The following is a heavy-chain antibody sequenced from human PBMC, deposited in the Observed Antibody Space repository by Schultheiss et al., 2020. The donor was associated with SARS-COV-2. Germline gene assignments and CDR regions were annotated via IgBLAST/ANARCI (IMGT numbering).Heavy chain of an antibody. CDR3: AKASITIFGVVYYYYYYMDV. CDR2: ISGSGGST. V-gene: IGHV3-23*01. Sequence: GESLKISCAASGFTFSTYAMSWVRQAPGQGLEWVSVISGSGGSTHYADSVKGRFTISRDNSKNTLYLQMNSLRGEDTAVYYCAKASITIFGVVYYYYYYMDVWGKGTTVIVSS. CDR1: GFTFSTYA. D-gene: IGHD3-3*01. J-gene: IGHJ6*03.